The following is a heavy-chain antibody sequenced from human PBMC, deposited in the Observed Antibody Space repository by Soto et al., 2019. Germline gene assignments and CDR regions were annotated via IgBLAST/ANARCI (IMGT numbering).Heavy chain of an antibody. D-gene: IGHD1-26*01. CDR3: ASFRWEHGPAFDI. CDR1: GGSISSYY. CDR2: IYYSGST. J-gene: IGHJ3*02. Sequence: PSETLSLTCTVSGGSISSYYWSWIRRPPGKGLEWIGYIYYSGSTNYNPSLKSRVTISVDTSKNQFSLKLSSVTAADTAVYYCASFRWEHGPAFDIWGQGTMVTVSS. V-gene: IGHV4-59*01.